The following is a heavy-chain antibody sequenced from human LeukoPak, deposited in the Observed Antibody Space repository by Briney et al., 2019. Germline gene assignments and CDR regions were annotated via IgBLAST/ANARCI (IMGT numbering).Heavy chain of an antibody. D-gene: IGHD3-22*01. J-gene: IGHJ4*02. V-gene: IGHV3-23*01. Sequence: GGSLRLSCAASGFTFSSYAMSWVRQAPGKGLEWVSAISGSGGSTYYADSVKGRFTISRDNSKNTLYLQMNSLRAEDTAVYYCVAGRGVVVITAFDYWGQGTLVTVSS. CDR3: VAGRGVVVITAFDY. CDR2: ISGSGGST. CDR1: GFTFSSYA.